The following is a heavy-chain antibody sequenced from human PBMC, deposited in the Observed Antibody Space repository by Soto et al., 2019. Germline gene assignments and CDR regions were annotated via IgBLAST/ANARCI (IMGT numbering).Heavy chain of an antibody. Sequence: LRLSLAASGFTFSSYGMHWVRQAPGKGLEWVAVISYDGSNKYYADYVKGRFTISRDNSKNTLYLQMNSLRAEDTAVYYCAKGSGDWGQETIVRISS. CDR1: GFTFSSYG. V-gene: IGHV3-30*18. CDR3: AKGSGD. J-gene: IGHJ4*02. CDR2: ISYDGSNK. D-gene: IGHD6-19*01.